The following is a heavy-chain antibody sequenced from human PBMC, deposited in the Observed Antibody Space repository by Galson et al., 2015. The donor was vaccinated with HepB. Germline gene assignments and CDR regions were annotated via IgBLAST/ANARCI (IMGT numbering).Heavy chain of an antibody. D-gene: IGHD4-17*01. CDR1: GSTFIRYG. CDR3: ADGGNLGGHDYGDYVISDY. J-gene: IGHJ4*02. Sequence: SVKVSCKASGSTFIRYGISWVRQAPGQGLEWMGWINTYNGNTNYAQKLQGRVTMTTDTSTSTAYMELRSLRSDDTAVYYCADGGNLGGHDYGDYVISDYWGQGTLVTVSS. CDR2: INTYNGNT. V-gene: IGHV1-18*01.